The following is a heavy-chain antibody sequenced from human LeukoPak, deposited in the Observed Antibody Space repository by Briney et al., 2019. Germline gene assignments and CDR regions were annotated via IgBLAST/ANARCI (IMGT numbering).Heavy chain of an antibody. D-gene: IGHD1-1*01. CDR3: ARNDPYAFVI. J-gene: IGHJ3*02. CDR2: IYYSGST. V-gene: IGHV4-31*03. Sequence: PSQTPSLTSTVSSGSISSGGYYCSWIRQHPGKGLEWIGYIYYSGSTYYNPSLRSRVTISVDTSKKHFSLQLSSVTAADTAVYFCARNDPYAFVICGEGTVVTVSS. CDR1: SGSISSGGYY.